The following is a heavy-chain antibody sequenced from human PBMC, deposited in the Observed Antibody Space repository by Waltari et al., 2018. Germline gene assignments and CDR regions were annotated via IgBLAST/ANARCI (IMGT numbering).Heavy chain of an antibody. Sequence: QLQLQESGPGLVKPSETLSLTCSVSGASISSSNYYWGWIRQPPGKGLEWIGSMFNGGSTYYNPSLNSRVTISVDTSKNQFSLRLNSVTAADTAIYYCARHGYSGGWFDPWGQGTLVTVSS. CDR1: GASISSSNYY. D-gene: IGHD4-17*01. V-gene: IGHV4-39*01. CDR2: MFNGGST. CDR3: ARHGYSGGWFDP. J-gene: IGHJ5*02.